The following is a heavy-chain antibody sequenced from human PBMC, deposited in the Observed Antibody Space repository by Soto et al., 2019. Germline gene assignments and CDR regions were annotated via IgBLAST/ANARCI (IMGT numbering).Heavy chain of an antibody. J-gene: IGHJ3*02. CDR1: GFTVSSNY. D-gene: IGHD2-15*01. V-gene: IGHV3-66*01. CDR2: IYSGGST. CDR3: ASLNKYCSGGSCNDGAFDI. Sequence: GGSLRLSCAASGFTVSSNYMSWVRQAPGKGLEWVSVIYSGGSTYYADSVKGRFTISRDNSKNTLYLQMNSLRAEDTAVYYCASLNKYCSGGSCNDGAFDIWGQGTMVTVSS.